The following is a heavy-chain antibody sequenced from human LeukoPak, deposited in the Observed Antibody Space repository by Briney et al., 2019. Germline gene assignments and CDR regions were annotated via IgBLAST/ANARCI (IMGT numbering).Heavy chain of an antibody. Sequence: GGSLRLSCAASGFTFSSHWMNWVRQAPGKGLEWVSNIKQDGSEKYYVDSVKGRFTISRDNSKNTLYLQMNSLRAEDTAVYYCASTMYTSAPTFDYWGQGTLVTVSS. J-gene: IGHJ4*02. V-gene: IGHV3-7*03. D-gene: IGHD6-25*01. CDR3: ASTMYTSAPTFDY. CDR1: GFTFSSHW. CDR2: IKQDGSEK.